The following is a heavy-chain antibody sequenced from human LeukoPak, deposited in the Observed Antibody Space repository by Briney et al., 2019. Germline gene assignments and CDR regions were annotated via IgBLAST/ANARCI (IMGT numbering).Heavy chain of an antibody. CDR1: GGSISSGSYY. CDR3: ARVDYGSGDY. D-gene: IGHD3-10*01. Sequence: SETLSLTCTVSGGSISSGSYYWSWIRQPAGKGLEWIGRIYTSGSTNYNPSLKSRVTTSVDTSKNQFSLKLSSVTAADTAVYYCARVDYGSGDYWGQGTLVTVSS. V-gene: IGHV4-61*02. J-gene: IGHJ4*02. CDR2: IYTSGST.